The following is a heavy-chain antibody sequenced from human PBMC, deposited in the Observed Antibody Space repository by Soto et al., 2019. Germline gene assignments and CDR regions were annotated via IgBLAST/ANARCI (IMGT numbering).Heavy chain of an antibody. CDR2: IYYSGNT. Sequence: QVQLQESGPGLVKPSQTLSLTCTVSGGFTSRGGFYWTWIRQHPVRGLEWIAYIYYSGNTFYNPSFKSRLTILLDTPKNQFSLNLTSVTAADTAVYYCARGAADYGDAFDIWGQGTMVTVSS. CDR1: GGFTSRGGFY. J-gene: IGHJ3*02. V-gene: IGHV4-31*03. D-gene: IGHD4-17*01. CDR3: ARGAADYGDAFDI.